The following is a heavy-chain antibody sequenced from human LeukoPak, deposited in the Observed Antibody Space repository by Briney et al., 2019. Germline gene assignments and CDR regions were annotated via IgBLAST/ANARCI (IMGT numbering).Heavy chain of an antibody. CDR2: IYYGGST. Sequence: SETLSLTCIVSGGSISSYYWSWIRQPPGKGLEWIGYIYYGGSTNYNPSLKSRVTMSADTSKNQFSLKLSSVTAADTAVYYCARGVGVDYWGQGTLVTVSS. J-gene: IGHJ4*02. CDR1: GGSISSYY. V-gene: IGHV4-59*01. D-gene: IGHD2-15*01. CDR3: ARGVGVDY.